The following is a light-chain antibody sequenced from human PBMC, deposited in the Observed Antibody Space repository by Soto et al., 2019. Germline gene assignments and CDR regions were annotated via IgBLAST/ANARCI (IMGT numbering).Light chain of an antibody. CDR1: SCDIGSYNS. CDR3: SSYRNISTRVCV. J-gene: IGLJ1*01. V-gene: IGLV2-14*01. Sequence: QSALTQPASVSGSPGQSITISCTGTSCDIGSYNSVSWYQQHPGKAPKLIIYEVTDRPSGVSNRCSGSKSGNTASLTISGRQAEDEAEYYCSSYRNISTRVCVFGTGTKVTVL. CDR2: EVT.